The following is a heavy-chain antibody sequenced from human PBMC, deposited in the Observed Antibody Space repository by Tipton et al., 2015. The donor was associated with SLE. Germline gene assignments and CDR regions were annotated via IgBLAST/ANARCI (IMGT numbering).Heavy chain of an antibody. J-gene: IGHJ3*02. CDR2: VFSSGST. D-gene: IGHD1-26*01. CDR1: GGSLSSHY. V-gene: IGHV4-59*11. CDR3: ARTLGAIAHTVYDAFDI. Sequence: TLSLTCTVSGGSLSSHYWSWIRPPPGKGLEWIGYVFSSGSTNYTPSLKSRVPISGDTSKNQFSLRLTSVTAADTAVYYCARTLGAIAHTVYDAFDIWGQEKMVTVSS.